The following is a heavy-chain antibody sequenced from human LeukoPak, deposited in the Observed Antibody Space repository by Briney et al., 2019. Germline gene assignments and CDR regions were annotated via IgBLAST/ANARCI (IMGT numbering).Heavy chain of an antibody. V-gene: IGHV4-61*01. D-gene: IGHD6-6*01. Sequence: PSETLSLTCTVSGGSVRSRSYYWSWIRQPPGKGLEWIGYIYYSGSTNYNPSLKSRVTISVDTSKNQFSLNLNSVTAADTAVYYCARGGAARLHFQNWGQGTLVTVSS. CDR3: ARGGAARLHFQN. CDR2: IYYSGST. CDR1: GGSVRSRSYY. J-gene: IGHJ1*01.